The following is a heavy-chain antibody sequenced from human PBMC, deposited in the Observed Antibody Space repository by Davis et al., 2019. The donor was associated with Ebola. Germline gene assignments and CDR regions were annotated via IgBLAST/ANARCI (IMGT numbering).Heavy chain of an antibody. V-gene: IGHV3-23*01. D-gene: IGHD5-12*01. J-gene: IGHJ6*02. Sequence: GESLKISCAASGFTFSSYAMSWVRQAPGKGLEWVSAISGSGGSTYYADSVKGRFTISRDNSKNTLYLQMNSLRAEDTAVYYCASSVATPYYYYGMDVWGQGTTGTVSS. CDR2: ISGSGGST. CDR1: GFTFSSYA. CDR3: ASSVATPYYYYGMDV.